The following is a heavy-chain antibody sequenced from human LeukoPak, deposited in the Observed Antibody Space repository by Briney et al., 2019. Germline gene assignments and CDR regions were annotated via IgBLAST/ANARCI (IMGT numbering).Heavy chain of an antibody. J-gene: IGHJ4*02. CDR1: GFTFSSYG. CDR2: ISYDGSNK. V-gene: IGHV3-30*18. Sequence: GRSLRLSCAASGFTFSSYGMHGVLQAPGKGLEWVAVISYDGSNKYYADSVKGRFTISRDNSKNTLYLQMNSLRAEDTAVYYCAKERDRSFSFDYWGQGTLVTVSS. D-gene: IGHD1-14*01. CDR3: AKERDRSFSFDY.